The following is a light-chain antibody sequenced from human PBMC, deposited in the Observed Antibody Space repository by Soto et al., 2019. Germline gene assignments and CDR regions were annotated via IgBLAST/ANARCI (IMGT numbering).Light chain of an antibody. CDR3: QQYGTSPWT. V-gene: IGKV3-20*01. CDR2: GAR. Sequence: EIGLTQSPATLSFSQGERATLSCRASHSVTIGYLAWFQQKPGQAPRLLIYGARTRATGVPDRFSASGSGTDFSLTISRLEPEDFALYYCQQYGTSPWTFGQGTK. J-gene: IGKJ1*01. CDR1: HSVTIGY.